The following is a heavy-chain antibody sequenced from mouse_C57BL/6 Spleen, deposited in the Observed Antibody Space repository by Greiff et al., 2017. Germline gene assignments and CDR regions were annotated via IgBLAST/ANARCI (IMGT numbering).Heavy chain of an antibody. D-gene: IGHD3-2*02. CDR3: ARALGFFDY. V-gene: IGHV1-82*01. CDR2: IYPGDGDT. Sequence: VKLMESGPELVKPGASVKISYKASGYAFSSSWMNWVKQRPGKGLEWIGRIYPGDGDTNYNGKFKGKATLTADKSSSTAYMQLRSLKSEDAAVYFCARALGFFDYWGQGTTLTVSS. CDR1: GYAFSSSW. J-gene: IGHJ2*01.